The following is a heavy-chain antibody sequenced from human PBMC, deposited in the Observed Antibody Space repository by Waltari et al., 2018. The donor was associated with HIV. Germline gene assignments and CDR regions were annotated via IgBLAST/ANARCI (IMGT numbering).Heavy chain of an antibody. CDR2: IYYSGTT. CDR1: GGSITSSNYY. CDR3: VIARDGGPGSSTDY. J-gene: IGHJ4*02. V-gene: IGHV4-39*01. Sequence: QLQLQESGPGLVKPSETLSLICTVSGGSITSSNYYWGWIRQPPGKGLEWIGSIYYSGTTYYNPSLKNRVTISVDTSKNQFSLKVRSVTAADTAVYYCVIARDGGPGSSTDYWGQGSLVTVSS. D-gene: IGHD2-21*01.